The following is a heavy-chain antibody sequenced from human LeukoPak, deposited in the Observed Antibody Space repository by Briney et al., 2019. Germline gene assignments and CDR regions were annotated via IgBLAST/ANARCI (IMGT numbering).Heavy chain of an antibody. Sequence: ASVKVSCKVSGYTFTGYYMHWVRQAPGQGLEWMGWINPNSGGTNYAKKFQGRVTMTRDTSISTAYMELSRRRSDDTAVYYCARDPDGYSSWYWGQGTLVTVSS. V-gene: IGHV1-2*02. D-gene: IGHD5-24*01. CDR3: ARDPDGYSSWY. CDR1: GYTFTGYY. CDR2: INPNSGGT. J-gene: IGHJ4*02.